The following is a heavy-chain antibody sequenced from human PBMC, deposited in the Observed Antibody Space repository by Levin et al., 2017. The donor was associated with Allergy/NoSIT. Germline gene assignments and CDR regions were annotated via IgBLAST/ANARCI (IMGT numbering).Heavy chain of an antibody. J-gene: IGHJ6*02. CDR1: GYTFTSYG. V-gene: IGHV1-18*01. Sequence: ASVKVSCKASGYTFTSYGISWVRQAPGQGLEWMGWISAYNGNTNYAQKLQGRVTMTTDTSTSTAYMELRSLRSDDTAVYYCARGYYYGSGSYYKGYFYYGMDVWGQGTTVTVSS. D-gene: IGHD3-10*01. CDR3: ARGYYYGSGSYYKGYFYYGMDV. CDR2: ISAYNGNT.